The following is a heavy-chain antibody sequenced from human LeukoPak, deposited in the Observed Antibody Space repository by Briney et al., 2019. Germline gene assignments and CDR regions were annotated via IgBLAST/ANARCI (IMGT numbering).Heavy chain of an antibody. CDR3: ASGIYCSGGSCYSAFGY. CDR1: GFTFSSYG. CDR2: ISYDGSNK. V-gene: IGHV3-30*03. D-gene: IGHD2-15*01. J-gene: IGHJ4*02. Sequence: GRSLRLSCAASGFTFSSYGMHWVRQAPGKGLEWVAVISYDGSNKYCADSVKGRFTISRDNSKNTLYLQMNSLRPEDTAVYFCASGIYCSGGSCYSAFGYWGQGTLVTVSS.